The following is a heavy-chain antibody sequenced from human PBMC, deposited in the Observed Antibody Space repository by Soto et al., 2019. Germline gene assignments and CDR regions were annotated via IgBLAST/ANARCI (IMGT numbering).Heavy chain of an antibody. CDR1: GGSISSGGYY. Sequence: SETLSLTCTVSGGSISSGGYYWSWIRQHPGKGLEWIGYIYYSGSTYYNPSLKSRVTISVDTSKNQISLKLSSVTAADTAVYYCARVGSYDSSGLDYWGQGTLVTVSS. V-gene: IGHV4-31*03. CDR2: IYYSGST. CDR3: ARVGSYDSSGLDY. D-gene: IGHD3-22*01. J-gene: IGHJ4*02.